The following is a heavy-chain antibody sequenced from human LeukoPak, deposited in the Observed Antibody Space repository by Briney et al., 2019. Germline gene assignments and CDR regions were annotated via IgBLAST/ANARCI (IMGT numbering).Heavy chain of an antibody. V-gene: IGHV3-33*01. D-gene: IGHD4-17*01. J-gene: IGHJ5*02. CDR2: IWYNGSNK. Sequence: GGSLRLSCAASGFTFSSFAMHWVRQAPGKGLEWVADIWYNGSNKYYAESVKGRFTISRDNSKNMLYLQLNSLRAEDTAVYYCSSGGYGDYNNWFDPWGQGTLVIVSS. CDR1: GFTFSSFA. CDR3: SSGGYGDYNNWFDP.